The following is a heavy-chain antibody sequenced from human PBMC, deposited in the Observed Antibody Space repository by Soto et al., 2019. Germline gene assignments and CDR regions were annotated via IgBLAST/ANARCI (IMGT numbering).Heavy chain of an antibody. CDR2: IKSKIKGGTT. J-gene: IGHJ4*02. CDR3: TTDDPINRN. V-gene: IGHV3-15*01. CDR1: GFTFSNAW. Sequence: GGSLRLSCAASGFTFSNAWMSWVRQAPGKGLEWVGRIKSKIKGGTTDYAAHVKGRYTISRDDSKNTLYLQMNSLKTEDTAVYYCTTDDPINRNWGQGTLVTVS.